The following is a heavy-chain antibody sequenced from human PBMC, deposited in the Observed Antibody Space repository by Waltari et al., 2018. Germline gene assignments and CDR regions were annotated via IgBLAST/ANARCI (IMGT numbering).Heavy chain of an antibody. D-gene: IGHD1-26*01. CDR3: ARVGKWELGR. Sequence: EVQLVESGGGLVQPGGSLRLSCAASGFTFSSYWVSWVRQAPGKGLEWVANIKQDGSEKYYVDSVKGRFTISRDNAKNSLYLQMNSLRAEDTAVYYCARVGKWELGRWGQGTLVTVSS. J-gene: IGHJ4*02. CDR1: GFTFSSYW. CDR2: IKQDGSEK. V-gene: IGHV3-7*01.